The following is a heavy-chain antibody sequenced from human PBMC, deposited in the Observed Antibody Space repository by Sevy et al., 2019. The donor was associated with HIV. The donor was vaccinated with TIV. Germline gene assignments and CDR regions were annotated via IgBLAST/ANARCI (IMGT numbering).Heavy chain of an antibody. D-gene: IGHD6-13*01. CDR2: ISWNSGSI. CDR1: GFTFDDHA. V-gene: IGHV3-9*01. Sequence: GGSLRLSCAASGFTFDDHAMHWVRQAPGKGLEWVSCISWNSGSIVYADSVRGRFTISRDKAKNSLYLQMNGLRPEDTDLYYCVRDMGYTSSGRFDPWGQGTLVTVSS. CDR3: VRDMGYTSSGRFDP. J-gene: IGHJ5*02.